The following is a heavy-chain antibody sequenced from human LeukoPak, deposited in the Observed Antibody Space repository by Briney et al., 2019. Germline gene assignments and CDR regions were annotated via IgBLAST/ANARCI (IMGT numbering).Heavy chain of an antibody. V-gene: IGHV1-46*01. Sequence: ASVKVSCKASGYTFTSYYMHWVRQAPGQGLEWMGIINPSGGSTSYAQKFQGRVTMTRNTSISTAYMELSSLRSEDTAVYYCARGWEARHSYYDFWSGYGATHNWFDPWGQGTLVTVSS. CDR3: ARGWEARHSYYDFWSGYGATHNWFDP. CDR1: GYTFTSYY. CDR2: INPSGGST. D-gene: IGHD3-3*01. J-gene: IGHJ5*02.